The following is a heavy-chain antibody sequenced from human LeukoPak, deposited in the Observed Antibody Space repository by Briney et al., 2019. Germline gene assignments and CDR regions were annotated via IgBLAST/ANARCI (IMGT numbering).Heavy chain of an antibody. CDR2: IIPILGIA. V-gene: IGHV1-69*02. CDR1: GGTFSSYT. J-gene: IGHJ4*02. D-gene: IGHD3-22*01. Sequence: SVKVSCKASGGTFSSYTISWVRQAPGQGLEWMGRIIPILGIANYARKFQGRVTITADKSTSTAYMELSSLRSEDTAVYYCARAPRPNYYYDSSGYYRGWGQGTLVTVSS. CDR3: ARAPRPNYYYDSSGYYRG.